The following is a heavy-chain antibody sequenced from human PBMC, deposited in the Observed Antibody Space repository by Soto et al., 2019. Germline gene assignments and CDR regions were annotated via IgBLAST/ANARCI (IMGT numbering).Heavy chain of an antibody. J-gene: IGHJ6*02. CDR3: ARDGSPVSYYYGMDV. CDR2: ISSSSGYI. Sequence: RGALRLSCAASGFILCTYLMNSVRHAPGKGLEWVSSISSSSGYIYYADSVKGRFTISRDNAKNSLSLQMNSLRTEDTAVYYCARDGSPVSYYYGMDVWGQRTTVTVSS. D-gene: IGHD1-26*01. V-gene: IGHV3-21*01. CDR1: GFILCTYL.